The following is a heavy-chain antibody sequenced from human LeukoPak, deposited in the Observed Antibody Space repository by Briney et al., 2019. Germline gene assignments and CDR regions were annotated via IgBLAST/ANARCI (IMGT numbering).Heavy chain of an antibody. CDR1: GYPFSRYG. D-gene: IGHD5-18*01. CDR2: ISTYNGNT. J-gene: IGHJ4*02. Sequence: ASVKVSCKASGYPFSRYGISWVRQAPGQGLEWMGWISTYNGNTNYAQKFQGRVTMTTDTSTNTAYMELRSLRSDDTAVYYCAISYGQYYFDYWGQGTLVTVSS. CDR3: AISYGQYYFDY. V-gene: IGHV1-18*01.